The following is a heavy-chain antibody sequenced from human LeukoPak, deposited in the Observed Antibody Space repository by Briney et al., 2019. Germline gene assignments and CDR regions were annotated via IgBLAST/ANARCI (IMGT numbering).Heavy chain of an antibody. V-gene: IGHV1-69*04. J-gene: IGHJ4*02. CDR3: ARDFPGTTSPAIDY. CDR1: GYPFILYG. D-gene: IGHD1-7*01. Sequence: SVTVSFKASGYPFILYGISWVRQAPGQGLEWMGRIIPILGIANYAQNFQGRVTITADKSTSTAYMELNRLRSEDTAVYYCARDFPGTTSPAIDYWGQGTLVTVSS. CDR2: IIPILGIA.